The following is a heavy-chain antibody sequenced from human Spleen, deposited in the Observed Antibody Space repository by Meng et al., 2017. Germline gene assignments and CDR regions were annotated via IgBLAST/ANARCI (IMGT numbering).Heavy chain of an antibody. CDR2: INWNGGTT. CDR1: GFTFADYG. D-gene: IGHD3-10*01. Sequence: GGSLRLSCAASGFTFADYGMSWVRQAPGKGLEWVSGINWNGGTTGYANSVKGRFTISRDNAKKTLHLQMNNLRVDDTALYYCARDPKYGAGTYYLAYYHYGMDVWGQGTTVTVSS. V-gene: IGHV3-20*04. CDR3: ARDPKYGAGTYYLAYYHYGMDV. J-gene: IGHJ6*02.